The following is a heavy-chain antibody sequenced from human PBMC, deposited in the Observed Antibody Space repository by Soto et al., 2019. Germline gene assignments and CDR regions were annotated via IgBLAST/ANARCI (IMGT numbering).Heavy chain of an antibody. D-gene: IGHD3-10*01. CDR3: ARDKMIYTFGSGTFYY. V-gene: IGHV1-18*04. CDR1: GYTFTSFG. Sequence: ASVKVSCNFSGYTFTSFGISWVRQAPGQGLEWMGWISGYNGDTDIRQNLQGRLTMTRDTATSTVYMELRSLRTDDTAVYYCARDKMIYTFGSGTFYYWGQGTAVTVSS. J-gene: IGHJ4*02. CDR2: ISGYNGDT.